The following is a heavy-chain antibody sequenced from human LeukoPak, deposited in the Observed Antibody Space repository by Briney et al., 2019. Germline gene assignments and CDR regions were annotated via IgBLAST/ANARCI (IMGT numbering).Heavy chain of an antibody. CDR3: APPQSGGTTLY. V-gene: IGHV3-30-3*01. J-gene: IGHJ4*02. Sequence: GRSLRLSCAASGFTFRSYAMHWVRQSPGKGLEWVAAISFDGGNKYYADSVKGRFTISRVNSKNTLYLQMNSLRVDDTAVYYCAPPQSGGTTLYWGQGTLVTVSS. CDR1: GFTFRSYA. D-gene: IGHD1-1*01. CDR2: ISFDGGNK.